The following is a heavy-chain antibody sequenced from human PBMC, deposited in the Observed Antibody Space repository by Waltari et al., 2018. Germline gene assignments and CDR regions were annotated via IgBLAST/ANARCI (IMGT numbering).Heavy chain of an antibody. V-gene: IGHV4-38-2*01. D-gene: IGHD3-22*01. CDR1: GYSISSGYY. CDR3: ASLSPYDSSGYYFCY. Sequence: QVQLQESGPGLVKPSETLSLTCAVSGYSISSGYYWGWIRQPPGKGLEWIGSIYHSVRTYYNPSLKSRVTISVDTSKNQFSLKLSSVTAADTAVYYCASLSPYDSSGYYFCYWGQGTLVTVSS. CDR2: IYHSVRT. J-gene: IGHJ4*02.